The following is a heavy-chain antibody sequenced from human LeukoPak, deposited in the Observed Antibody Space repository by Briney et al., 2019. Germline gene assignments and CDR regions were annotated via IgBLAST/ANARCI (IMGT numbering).Heavy chain of an antibody. CDR2: MNPNSGNT. CDR3: ASSGMATVAGAFDI. CDR1: GYTFTSYD. V-gene: IGHV1-8*01. J-gene: IGHJ3*02. Sequence: ASVKVSCKASGYTFTSYDINWVRQAPGQGLEWMGWMNPNSGNTGYAQKFQGRVTMTRNTSISTAYIELSSLRSEDTAVYYCASSGMATVAGAFDIWGQGTMVTVSS. D-gene: IGHD5-24*01.